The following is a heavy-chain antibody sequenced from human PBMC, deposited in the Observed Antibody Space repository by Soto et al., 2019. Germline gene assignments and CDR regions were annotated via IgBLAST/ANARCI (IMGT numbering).Heavy chain of an antibody. Sequence: GGSLRLSCAASGFTFSSYAMSWVRQAPGKGLEWVSAISGSGGSTYYADSVKGRFTISRDNSKNTLYLQMNSLRAEDTAVYYCARDCPTIFGVVIHYYYYYMDVWGKGTTVTVSS. CDR1: GFTFSSYA. J-gene: IGHJ6*03. CDR2: ISGSGGST. CDR3: ARDCPTIFGVVIHYYYYYMDV. D-gene: IGHD3-3*01. V-gene: IGHV3-23*01.